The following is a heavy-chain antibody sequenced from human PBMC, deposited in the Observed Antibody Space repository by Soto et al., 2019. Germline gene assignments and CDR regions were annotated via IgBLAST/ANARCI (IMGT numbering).Heavy chain of an antibody. V-gene: IGHV3-48*03. CDR1: GFTFSSYE. CDR3: AREHSSGYYYYGMDV. J-gene: IGHJ6*02. CDR2: VSSSGTTI. Sequence: SGGSLRLSCAASGFTFSSYEMNWVRQAPGKGLEWVSYVSSSGTTIYYADSVKGRFTISRDNAKNSLSLQMNSLRAEDTAVYYCAREHSSGYYYYGMDVWGQGTTVTVSS. D-gene: IGHD6-19*01.